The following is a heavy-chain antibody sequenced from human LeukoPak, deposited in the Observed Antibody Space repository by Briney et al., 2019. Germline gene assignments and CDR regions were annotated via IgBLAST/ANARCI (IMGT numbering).Heavy chain of an antibody. J-gene: IGHJ3*01. CDR1: GFTFRSFW. D-gene: IGHD5-12*01. V-gene: IGHV3-74*01. CDR3: ARGGFSLGFDV. Sequence: GGSLRLSCAASGFTFRSFWIHWVRQAPGKGLVWVGRINNDGTDTIYADSVKGRFTVSRDNAKNTLYLQMNSLRVEDTAVYFCARGGFSLGFDVWGQGTVVTVSS. CDR2: INNDGTDT.